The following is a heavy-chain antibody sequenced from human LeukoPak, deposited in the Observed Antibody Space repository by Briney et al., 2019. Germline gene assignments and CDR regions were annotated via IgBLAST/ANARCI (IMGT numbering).Heavy chain of an antibody. CDR1: GFTFSSYG. V-gene: IGHV3-30*02. Sequence: PGGSLRLSCAASGFTFSSYGMHWVRQAPGKGLEWVAVIWYDGSNKYYADSVKGRFTISRDNSKNTLYLQMNSLITEDTARYYCAKAQRITVFGVPHGDVWGQGTTVTVSS. D-gene: IGHD3-3*01. CDR2: IWYDGSNK. CDR3: AKAQRITVFGVPHGDV. J-gene: IGHJ6*02.